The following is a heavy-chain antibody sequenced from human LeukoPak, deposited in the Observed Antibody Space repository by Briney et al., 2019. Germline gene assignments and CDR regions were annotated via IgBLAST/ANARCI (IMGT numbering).Heavy chain of an antibody. CDR2: INPSGGST. J-gene: IGHJ6*03. Sequence: ASVKVSCKASGYTFTSYYMHWVRQTPGQGLEWMGIINPSGGSTSYAQKFQGRVTMTRDMSTSTVYMELSSLRSEDTAVYYCARGDQLRYFDWLSYYYYMDVWGKGTTVTVSS. D-gene: IGHD3-9*01. CDR1: GYTFTSYY. V-gene: IGHV1-46*01. CDR3: ARGDQLRYFDWLSYYYYMDV.